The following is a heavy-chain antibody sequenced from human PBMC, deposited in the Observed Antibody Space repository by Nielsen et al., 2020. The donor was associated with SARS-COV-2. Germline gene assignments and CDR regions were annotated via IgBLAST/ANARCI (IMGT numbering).Heavy chain of an antibody. J-gene: IGHJ4*02. CDR3: ARVSGYYWPQDY. CDR1: GFMFSTYA. D-gene: IGHD5-12*01. CDR2: IIGSGGRT. V-gene: IGHV3-23*01. Sequence: GESLKISCAASGFMFSTYAMSWVRQAPGKGLEWVSGIIGSGGRTHYADSVEGRFTISRENSKNTLYLQMNSLRAEDTATYYCARVSGYYWPQDYWGQGTLVTVSS.